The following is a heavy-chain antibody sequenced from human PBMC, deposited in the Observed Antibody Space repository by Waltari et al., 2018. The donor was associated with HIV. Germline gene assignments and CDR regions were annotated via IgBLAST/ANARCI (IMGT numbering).Heavy chain of an antibody. V-gene: IGHV1-2*02. D-gene: IGHD1-26*01. CDR1: GYTFTGYY. J-gene: IGHJ1*01. CDR3: ARDPGGATRHFQH. Sequence: QVQLVQSGAEVKKPGASVKVSCKASGYTFTGYYMHWVRQAPGQGLEWRGWINPNSGGTNCAQKFQGRVTMTRDTSISTAYMELSRLRSDDTAVYYCARDPGGATRHFQHWGQGTLVTVSS. CDR2: INPNSGGT.